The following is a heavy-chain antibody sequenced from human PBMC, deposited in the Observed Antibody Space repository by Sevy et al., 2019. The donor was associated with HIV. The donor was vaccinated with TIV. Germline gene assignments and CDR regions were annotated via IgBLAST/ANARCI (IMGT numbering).Heavy chain of an antibody. D-gene: IGHD3-22*01. V-gene: IGHV1-2*02. CDR3: ARLDGYYYDSSGYYEVNYFDY. Sequence: ASVKVSCKASGYTFTGYYMHWVRQAPGQGLEWMGWINPNSGGTNYAQKFRGRVTMTRDTSISTAYMELSRLRSDDTAVYYCARLDGYYYDSSGYYEVNYFDYWGQGTLVTVSS. CDR2: INPNSGGT. J-gene: IGHJ4*02. CDR1: GYTFTGYY.